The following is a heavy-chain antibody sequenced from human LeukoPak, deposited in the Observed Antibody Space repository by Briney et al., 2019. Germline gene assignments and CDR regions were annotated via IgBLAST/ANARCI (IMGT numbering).Heavy chain of an antibody. CDR3: ARDRYESNGHVNY. J-gene: IGHJ4*02. Sequence: GGSLRLSCAASGFTFSSYGMHWVRQAPGKGLECVALIWFDGSNKYCADSVKGRFTISRDNSKNTLYLQMNSLRAEDTAVYYCARDRYESNGHVNYWGQGTLVTVSS. CDR2: IWFDGSNK. V-gene: IGHV3-33*01. D-gene: IGHD3-22*01. CDR1: GFTFSSYG.